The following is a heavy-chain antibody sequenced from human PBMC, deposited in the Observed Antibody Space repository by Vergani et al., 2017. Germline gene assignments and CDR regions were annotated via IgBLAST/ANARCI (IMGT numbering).Heavy chain of an antibody. CDR3: ARHVVVVPAAKGYYYMDV. CDR1: GGSISSSSYY. V-gene: IGHV4-39*01. J-gene: IGHJ6*03. D-gene: IGHD2-2*01. Sequence: QVQLQEAGPGLVKPSETLSLTCTVSGGSISSSSYYWGWIRQPPGKGLEWIGSIYYSGSTYYNPSLKSRVTISVDTSKNQFSLKLSSVTAADTAVYYCARHVVVVPAAKGYYYMDVWGKGTTVTVSS. CDR2: IYYSGST.